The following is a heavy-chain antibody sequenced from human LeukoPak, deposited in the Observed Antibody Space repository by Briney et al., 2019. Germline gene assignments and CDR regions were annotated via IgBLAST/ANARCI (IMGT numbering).Heavy chain of an antibody. CDR2: IVVGSGNT. V-gene: IGHV1-58*02. J-gene: IGHJ3*02. D-gene: IGHD6-19*01. Sequence: SVKVSCKASGFTFTSSAMQWVRQARGQRLEWIGWIVVGSGNTNYAQKFQERVTITRDMSTSTAYMELSRLRSEDTAVYYCARGPQPWLHAFDIWGQGAMVTVSS. CDR1: GFTFTSSA. CDR3: ARGPQPWLHAFDI.